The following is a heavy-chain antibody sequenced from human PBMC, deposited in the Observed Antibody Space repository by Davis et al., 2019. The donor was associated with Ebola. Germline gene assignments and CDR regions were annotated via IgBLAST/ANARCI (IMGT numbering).Heavy chain of an antibody. CDR1: GFTFSSYG. D-gene: IGHD3-10*01. CDR2: IWYDGSNK. V-gene: IGHV3-33*06. Sequence: GESLKISCAASGFTFSSYGMHWVRQAPGKGLEWVAVIWYDGSNKYYADSVKGRFTISRDNSKNTLYLQMNSLRAEDTAVYYCAKGCGSGSYYNHWGQGTLVTVSS. CDR3: AKGCGSGSYYNH. J-gene: IGHJ5*02.